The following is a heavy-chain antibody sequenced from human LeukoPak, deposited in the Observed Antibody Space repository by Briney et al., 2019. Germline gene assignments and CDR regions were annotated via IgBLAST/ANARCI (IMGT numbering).Heavy chain of an antibody. CDR2: IKSNSGGT. D-gene: IGHD4-17*01. Sequence: ASVKVSCKASGYTFTDSFMHWVRQAPGQGLEWMGWIKSNSGGTTYAQKFQGRVTMTRDTSISTAYIDLSRLRFDDTAVYYCARGKVDGDDFDYWGQGTLVTVSP. V-gene: IGHV1-2*02. CDR3: ARGKVDGDDFDY. CDR1: GYTFTDSF. J-gene: IGHJ4*02.